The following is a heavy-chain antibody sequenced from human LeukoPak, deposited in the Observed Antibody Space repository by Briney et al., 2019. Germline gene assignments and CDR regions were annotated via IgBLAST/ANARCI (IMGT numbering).Heavy chain of an antibody. CDR3: ARDRTLFDY. CDR2: INTNIGNP. J-gene: IGHJ4*02. Sequence: ASVKVSCKASGYTFTGYSMHWVRPAPGQGLEWMGWINTNIGNPTYTQCFTGPFVFSLDTSVSTAYLQISSLRTEDTAVYYCARDRTLFDYWGQGTLVTVSS. CDR1: GYTFTGYS. V-gene: IGHV7-4-1*02.